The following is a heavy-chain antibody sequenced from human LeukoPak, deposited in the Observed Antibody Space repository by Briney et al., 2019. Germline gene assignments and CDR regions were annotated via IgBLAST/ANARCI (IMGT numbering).Heavy chain of an antibody. J-gene: IGHJ3*01. D-gene: IGHD1-14*01. CDR2: VGIAADT. V-gene: IGHV3-13*01. CDR3: AREGRMGTADAFDV. CDR1: GFTFNNYE. Sequence: GGSLRLSCAASGFTFNNYEMHWVRQTAGKGLEWVSAVGIAADTFYAGSVKGRFSISRENAESSLFLQMNSLRAGDTAVYYCAREGRMGTADAFDVWGQGTMVTVSS.